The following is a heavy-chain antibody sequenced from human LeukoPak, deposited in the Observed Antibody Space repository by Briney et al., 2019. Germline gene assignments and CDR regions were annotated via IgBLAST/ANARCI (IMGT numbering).Heavy chain of an antibody. D-gene: IGHD6-13*01. J-gene: IGHJ3*02. CDR3: AKDRPQGSSSRVDAFDI. Sequence: GGSLRLSCAASGFTFSSYAMSWVRQAPGKGLEWVSAISGSGGSTYYADSVKGRFTISRDNSKNTLYLQMNSLRAEDTAVYYCAKDRPQGSSSRVDAFDIWGQGTMVTVSS. CDR2: ISGSGGST. CDR1: GFTFSSYA. V-gene: IGHV3-23*01.